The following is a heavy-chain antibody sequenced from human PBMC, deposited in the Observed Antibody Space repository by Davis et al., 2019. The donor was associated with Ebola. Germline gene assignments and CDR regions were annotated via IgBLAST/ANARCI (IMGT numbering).Heavy chain of an antibody. CDR3: ARVDSGGSPDY. CDR2: ISYDGSNK. Sequence: GESLKISCAASGFTFSSYAMHWVRQAPGKGLEWVAVISYDGSNKYHADSVKGRFTISRDNSKNTLYLQMNSLRAEDTAVYYCARVDSGGSPDYWGQGTLVTVSS. CDR1: GFTFSSYA. V-gene: IGHV3-30-3*01. D-gene: IGHD2-15*01. J-gene: IGHJ4*02.